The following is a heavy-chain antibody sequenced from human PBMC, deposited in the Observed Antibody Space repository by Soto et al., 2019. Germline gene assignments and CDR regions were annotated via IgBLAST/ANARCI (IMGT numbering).Heavy chain of an antibody. D-gene: IGHD2-8*01. Sequence: GGSRRLSWAACGLSFSRYAMHWVRQAPGKGVEWGALIPYGPSNQDSSYSVKGRFTISTDHSKNPLYLQMTSLRADDTAVYYCATSTYSTHGLCPPGSDYYYYGMDVWGQGTTVTVSS. J-gene: IGHJ6*02. CDR3: ATSTYSTHGLCPPGSDYYYYGMDV. CDR1: GLSFSRYA. V-gene: IGHV3-30-3*01. CDR2: IPYGPSNQ.